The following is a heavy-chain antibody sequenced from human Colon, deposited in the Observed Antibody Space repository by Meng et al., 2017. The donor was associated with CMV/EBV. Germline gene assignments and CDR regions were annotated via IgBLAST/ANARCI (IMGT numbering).Heavy chain of an antibody. V-gene: IGHV3-21*04. D-gene: IGHD5-12*01. J-gene: IGHJ4*02. Sequence: GESLKISCAASGFTFSSYSMNWVRQAPGKGLEWVSSISSSSSYIYYADSVKGRFTISRDNAKNSLYLQMNSLRDEDTALYYCAKDRGAGAYDSEGFAYWGQGTLVTVSS. CDR1: GFTFSSYS. CDR2: ISSSSSYI. CDR3: AKDRGAGAYDSEGFAY.